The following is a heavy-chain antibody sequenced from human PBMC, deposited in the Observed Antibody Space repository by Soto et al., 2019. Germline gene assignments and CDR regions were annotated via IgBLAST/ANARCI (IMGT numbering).Heavy chain of an antibody. J-gene: IGHJ3*02. Sequence: GVSLRLSCAASGFTVSSNYMSWVRQAPGKGLEWVSVIYSGGSTYYADSVKGRFTISRDNSKNTLYLQMNSLRAEDTAVYYCAREYQSKPISNYAFDIWGQGTMVTVSS. D-gene: IGHD4-4*01. CDR3: AREYQSKPISNYAFDI. V-gene: IGHV3-53*01. CDR2: IYSGGST. CDR1: GFTVSSNY.